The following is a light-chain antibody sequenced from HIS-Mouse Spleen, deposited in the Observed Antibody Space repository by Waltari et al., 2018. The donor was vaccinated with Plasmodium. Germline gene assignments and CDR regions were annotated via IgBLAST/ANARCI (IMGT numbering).Light chain of an antibody. CDR1: QSASSSY. Sequence: EIVLTQSPGTLSLSPGESATLSCRPSQSASSSYLAWYQQKPGQAPRLLIYGASSRATGIPARFSGSGSGTDFTLTISRLEPEDFAVYYCQQYGSSPYTFGQGTKVEIK. CDR3: QQYGSSPYT. V-gene: IGKV3-20*01. J-gene: IGKJ2*01. CDR2: GAS.